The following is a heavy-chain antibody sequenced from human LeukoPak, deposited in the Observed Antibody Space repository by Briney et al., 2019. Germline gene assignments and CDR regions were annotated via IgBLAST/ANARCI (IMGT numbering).Heavy chain of an antibody. CDR1: GFTSSNYA. CDR2: ISYDGYYK. J-gene: IGHJ6*02. V-gene: IGHV3-30-3*01. CDR3: ARDDCSTTTCYGNKDYYYGMDV. D-gene: IGHD2-2*01. Sequence: GGSLRLSCAASGFTSSNYAMHWVRQAPGKGLEWVTVISYDGYYKYYADSVKGRFTISRDSSKNTLYLEMNSLRAEDTAVYFCARDDCSTTTCYGNKDYYYGMDVWGQGTTVTVSS.